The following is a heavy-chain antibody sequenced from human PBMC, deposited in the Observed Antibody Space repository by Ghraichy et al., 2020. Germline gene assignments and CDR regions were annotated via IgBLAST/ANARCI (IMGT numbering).Heavy chain of an antibody. D-gene: IGHD1-1*01. CDR1: GYTFSDYY. CDR2: INPNSGDI. Sequence: SVKVSCKASGYTFSDYYIHWVRQAPGQGLEWMGRINPNSGDIYYTQKFQARVTMTRDTSFTTAYMELSRLTSEDAAVYYCARHLSQLAEHFDSWGQGTLVTVSS. V-gene: IGHV1-2*06. J-gene: IGHJ4*02. CDR3: ARHLSQLAEHFDS.